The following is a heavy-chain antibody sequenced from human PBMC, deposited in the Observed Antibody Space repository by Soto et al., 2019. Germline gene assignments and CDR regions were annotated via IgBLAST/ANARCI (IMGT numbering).Heavy chain of an antibody. CDR3: ARDLSDYYDSSGYYYRAFDY. CDR2: IIPIFGTA. Sequence: TSVKVSCKASGGTFSSYAISWVRQAPGQGLEWMGGIIPIFGTANYAQKFQGRVTITADESTSTAYMELSSLRSEDTAVYYCARDLSDYYDSSGYYYRAFDYWGQGTLLTVSS. V-gene: IGHV1-69*13. CDR1: GGTFSSYA. D-gene: IGHD3-22*01. J-gene: IGHJ4*02.